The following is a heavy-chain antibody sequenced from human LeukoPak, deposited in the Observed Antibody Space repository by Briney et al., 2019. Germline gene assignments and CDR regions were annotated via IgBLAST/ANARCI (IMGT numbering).Heavy chain of an antibody. J-gene: IGHJ6*03. Sequence: SETLSLTCAVSGGSISSGGYSWSWIRQPPGKGLEWIGYIYYSGSTYYNPSLKSRVTISVDTSKNQFSLKLSSVTAADTAVYYCARLEWRGTYYYYMDVWGKGTTVTISS. CDR3: ARLEWRGTYYYYMDV. CDR1: GGSISSGGYS. D-gene: IGHD3-16*01. CDR2: IYYSGST. V-gene: IGHV4-30-4*07.